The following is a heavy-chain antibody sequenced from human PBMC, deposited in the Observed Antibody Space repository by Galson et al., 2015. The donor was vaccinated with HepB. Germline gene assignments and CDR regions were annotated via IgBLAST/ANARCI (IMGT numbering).Heavy chain of an antibody. CDR2: ISAYNGNT. J-gene: IGHJ4*02. CDR3: ARGGRGYSYGYSFDY. D-gene: IGHD5-18*01. CDR1: GYTFTSYG. Sequence: SVKVSCKASGYTFTSYGISWVRQAPGQGLEWMGWISAYNGNTNYAQKLQGRVTMTTDTSTSTAYMELRSLRSDDTAVYYCARGGRGYSYGYSFDYWGQGTLVTVSS. V-gene: IGHV1-18*04.